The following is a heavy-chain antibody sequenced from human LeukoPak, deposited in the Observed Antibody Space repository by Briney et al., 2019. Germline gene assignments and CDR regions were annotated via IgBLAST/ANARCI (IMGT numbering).Heavy chain of an antibody. J-gene: IGHJ4*02. CDR2: IYYSGST. CDR3: ARSRGYFDY. CDR1: GDSISSYY. Sequence: PSETLSLTCTVSGDSISSYYWSWIRQPPGKGLEWIGYIYYSGSTNYNPSLKSRVTISVDTSKNQFSLKLSSVTAADTALYYCARSRGYFDYWGQGTLVTVSS. D-gene: IGHD6-13*01. V-gene: IGHV4-59*01.